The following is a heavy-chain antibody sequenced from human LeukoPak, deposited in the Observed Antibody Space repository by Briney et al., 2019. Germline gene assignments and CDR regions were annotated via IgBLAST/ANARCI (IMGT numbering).Heavy chain of an antibody. CDR2: FDPEDGET. J-gene: IGHJ4*02. Sequence: ASVKVSCKVSGYTLTELSMHWVRQAPGKGLEWMGGFDPEDGETIYAQKFQGRVTMTEDTSTDTAYMELSSLRSEDTAVYYCAKSHCSGGSCYQGATTWFDYWGQGTLVTVSS. D-gene: IGHD2-15*01. CDR3: AKSHCSGGSCYQGATTWFDY. CDR1: GYTLTELS. V-gene: IGHV1-24*01.